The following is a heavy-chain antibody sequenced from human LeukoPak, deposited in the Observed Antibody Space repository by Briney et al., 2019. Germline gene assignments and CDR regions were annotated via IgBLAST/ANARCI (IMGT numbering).Heavy chain of an antibody. D-gene: IGHD3-9*01. J-gene: IGHJ6*02. CDR1: GYTFTSYD. CDR2: MNPNSGNT. V-gene: IGHV1-8*01. Sequence: GASVKVSCKASGYTFTSYDINWVRQATGQGLEWMGWMNPNSGNTGYAQKFQGRVTMTRNTSISTAYMELSSLRSEDTAVYYCARGGPFYDILTGYLPYYYYYYGMDVWGQGTTVTVSS. CDR3: ARGGPFYDILTGYLPYYYYYYGMDV.